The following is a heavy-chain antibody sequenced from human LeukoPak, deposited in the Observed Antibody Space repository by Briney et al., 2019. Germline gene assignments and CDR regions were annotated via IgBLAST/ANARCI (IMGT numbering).Heavy chain of an antibody. CDR3: ARGYYGMDL. J-gene: IGHJ6*02. CDR1: GYTFIGQY. CDR2: INPKTGDI. Sequence: ASVKVSCKASGYTFIGQYLYWARQTPGQGLEWMGWINPKTGDIDSAQNFQGRVTMTRDTSVSTVYMELSRLTSGDTAVYYCARGYYGMDLWGQGTTVTVSS. V-gene: IGHV1-2*02.